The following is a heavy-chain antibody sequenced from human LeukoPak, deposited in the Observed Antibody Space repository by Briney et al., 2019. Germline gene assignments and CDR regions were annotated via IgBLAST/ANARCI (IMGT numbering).Heavy chain of an antibody. Sequence: PGGSLRLSCAASGFTFSTHWMHWVRQAPGKGLVWVSRIRSDGIVTDYAGCVKGRFTISRDNAKNTLYLQMNSLTAEETALYYCARESWELRDWGQGTLVTVSS. CDR2: IRSDGIVT. CDR1: GFTFSTHW. V-gene: IGHV3-74*01. D-gene: IGHD1-26*01. CDR3: ARESWELRD. J-gene: IGHJ4*02.